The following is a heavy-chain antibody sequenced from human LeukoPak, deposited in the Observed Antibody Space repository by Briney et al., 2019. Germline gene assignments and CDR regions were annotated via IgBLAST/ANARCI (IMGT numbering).Heavy chain of an antibody. Sequence: GGSLRLSSAASGFTFSSYSMNWVRQAPGKGLEWVSYISSSSSTIYYADSVKGRFTISRDNAKNSLYLQMNSLRAEDTAVYYCARAPLVVVPAADYYFDYWGQGTLVTVSS. V-gene: IGHV3-48*04. D-gene: IGHD2-2*01. J-gene: IGHJ4*02. CDR2: ISSSSSTI. CDR3: ARAPLVVVPAADYYFDY. CDR1: GFTFSSYS.